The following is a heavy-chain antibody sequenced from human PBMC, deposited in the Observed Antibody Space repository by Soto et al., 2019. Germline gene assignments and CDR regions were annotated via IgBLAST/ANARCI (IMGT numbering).Heavy chain of an antibody. CDR2: ISYDGSNK. J-gene: IGHJ4*02. Sequence: QVQLVESGGGVVQPGRSLRLSCAASGFTFSSYGMHWVCQAPGKGLEWVAVISYDGSNKYYAVSVKGRFTISRDNSKNTLYLQMNSRRASDTAVSYCAKDLWEWILRQSGDVGYCGQGTLVTVSS. CDR3: AKDLWEWILRQSGDVGY. V-gene: IGHV3-30*18. D-gene: IGHD3-3*01. CDR1: GFTFSSYG.